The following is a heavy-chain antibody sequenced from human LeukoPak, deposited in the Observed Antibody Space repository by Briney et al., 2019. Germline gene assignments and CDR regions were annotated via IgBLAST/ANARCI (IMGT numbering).Heavy chain of an antibody. V-gene: IGHV4-39*07. CDR1: GDSISSSTYF. CDR3: ARDLVAARSGFDP. D-gene: IGHD6-6*01. J-gene: IGHJ5*02. Sequence: SETLSLTCTVSGDSISSSTYFWGWIRQPPGKGLEWIGEINHRGSTNYNPSLKSRVTISVDKSKNQFSLKLSSVTAADTAVYYCARDLVAARSGFDPWGQGTLVTVSS. CDR2: INHRGST.